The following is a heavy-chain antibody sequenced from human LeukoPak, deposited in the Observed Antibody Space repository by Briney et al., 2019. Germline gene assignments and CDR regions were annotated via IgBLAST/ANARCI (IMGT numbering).Heavy chain of an antibody. CDR2: IWYDGSNK. CDR3: ARESNYYFDY. V-gene: IGHV3-33*01. D-gene: IGHD2/OR15-2a*01. Sequence: PGGSLRLSCAASGFTFSSYGMHWVRQAPGKGLEWGAVIWYDGSNKYYADSVKGRFTISRDNSKNTLYLKMHSLRAEDTAVYYCARESNYYFDYWGQGTLVTVSS. J-gene: IGHJ4*02. CDR1: GFTFSSYG.